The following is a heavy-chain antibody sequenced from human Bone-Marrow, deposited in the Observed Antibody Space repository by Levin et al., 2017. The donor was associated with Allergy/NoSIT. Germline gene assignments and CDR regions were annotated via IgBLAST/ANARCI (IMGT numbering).Heavy chain of an antibody. CDR3: ARDHDPYSSEDIVVVVAATPTWCFDL. CDR2: IYHSGST. V-gene: IGHV4-4*02. D-gene: IGHD2-15*01. Sequence: SQTLSLTCAVSGGSISSSNWWSWVRQPPGKGLEWIGEIYHSGSTNYNPSLKSRVTISVDKSKNQFSLKLSSVTAADTAVYYCARDHDPYSSEDIVVVVAATPTWCFDLWGRGTLVTVSS. J-gene: IGHJ2*01. CDR1: GGSISSSNW.